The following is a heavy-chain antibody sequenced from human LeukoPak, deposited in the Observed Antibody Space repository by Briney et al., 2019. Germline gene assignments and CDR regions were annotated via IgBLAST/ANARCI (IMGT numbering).Heavy chain of an antibody. D-gene: IGHD6-6*01. J-gene: IGHJ4*02. CDR1: AFTFNNYD. Sequence: GGSLRLSCAASAFTFNNYDMHWVRQAPGKGLEWVANIWYDGSQEYYADTVKGRFTISRDISKNTLYLQMNSLRAEDTAVYYCARDLAAARLDFRGQGTLVTVSS. V-gene: IGHV3-33*01. CDR3: ARDLAAARLDF. CDR2: IWYDGSQE.